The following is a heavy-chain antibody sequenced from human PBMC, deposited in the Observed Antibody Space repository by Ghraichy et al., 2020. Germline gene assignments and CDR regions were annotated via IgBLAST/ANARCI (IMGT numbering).Heavy chain of an antibody. CDR2: IFKGGNI. Sequence: ETLSLTCAASGFSVSDNYMNWVRQGPGKGLEWVSVIFKGGNIHYADSVRGRFTISRDSSKNTLYLQMNALRVDDTAVYFCARDRLGDGALDIWGQGTMVTVSS. V-gene: IGHV3-53*01. J-gene: IGHJ3*02. D-gene: IGHD3-10*01. CDR3: ARDRLGDGALDI. CDR1: GFSVSDNY.